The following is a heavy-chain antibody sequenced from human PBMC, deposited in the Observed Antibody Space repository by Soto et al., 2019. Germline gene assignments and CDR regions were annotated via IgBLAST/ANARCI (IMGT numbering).Heavy chain of an antibody. CDR2: IYSGGST. CDR1: GFTVSSNY. Sequence: EVQLVESGGGLIQPGGSLRLSCAASGFTVSSNYMSWVRQAPGKGLEWVSVIYSGGSTYYADSVKGRFTISRDNSKNTLYLQMNSLRAEDTAVYYCARDNTTPRGTWYFDLWGRGTLVTVSS. J-gene: IGHJ2*01. V-gene: IGHV3-53*01. D-gene: IGHD2-15*01. CDR3: ARDNTTPRGTWYFDL.